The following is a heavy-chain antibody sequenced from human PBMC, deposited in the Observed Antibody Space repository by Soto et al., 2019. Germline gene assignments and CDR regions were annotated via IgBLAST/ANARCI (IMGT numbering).Heavy chain of an antibody. D-gene: IGHD2-21*02. CDR1: GFTFSSYG. J-gene: IGHJ4*02. CDR2: ISYDGSNK. Sequence: QVQLVESGGGVVQPGRSLRLSCAASGFTFSSYGMHWVRQAPGKGLEWVAVISYDGSNKYYADSVKGRFTISRDNSKNTLYLQMNSRRAEDTVVYYCAKGDSYWDYWGQGTLVTVSS. V-gene: IGHV3-30*18. CDR3: AKGDSYWDY.